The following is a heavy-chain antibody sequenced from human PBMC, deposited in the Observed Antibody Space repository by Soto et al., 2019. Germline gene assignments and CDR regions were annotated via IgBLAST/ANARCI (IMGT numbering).Heavy chain of an antibody. J-gene: IGHJ3*02. CDR1: GFTFSTYA. Sequence: EVQLLESGGGLVHPGGSLRLSCTASGFTFSTYAMTWVRQAPGKGLEWVSAISGGGGPTYYADSVKGRFTISRDNSKNTLYLQMNSLRADDTAVYYCAKVSRFLDSGLIWGQGTLVTVSS. CDR2: ISGGGGPT. V-gene: IGHV3-23*01. D-gene: IGHD3-10*01. CDR3: AKVSRFLDSGLI.